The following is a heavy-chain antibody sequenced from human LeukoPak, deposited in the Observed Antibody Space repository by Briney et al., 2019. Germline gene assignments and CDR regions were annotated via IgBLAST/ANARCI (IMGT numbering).Heavy chain of an antibody. J-gene: IGHJ4*02. CDR1: GYAFTIYG. D-gene: IGHD2-15*01. V-gene: IGHV1-18*01. CDR3: ARGIIGYYFDY. Sequence: ASVKVSCKTSGYAFTIYGISWVRQAPGQGLEWMGLISAYGNTNYAQNLQGRVTMTTDTSTSTAYMELRSLRSDDTAVYYCARGIIGYYFDYWGQGTLVSVSS. CDR2: ISAYGNT.